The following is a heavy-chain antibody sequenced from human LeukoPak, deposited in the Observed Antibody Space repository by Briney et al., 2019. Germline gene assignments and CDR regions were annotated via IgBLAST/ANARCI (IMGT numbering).Heavy chain of an antibody. D-gene: IGHD6-6*01. Sequence: SETLSLTCTVSGGSISSSGSYWGWIRQPPGKGLEWVGSIYYSGNTYNPSLKSRVTISVDTSKNQFSLNLTSVNAADTAVYYCARVMAARREDLNWFDPWGQGTLVTVSS. CDR1: GGSISSSGSY. J-gene: IGHJ5*02. CDR3: ARVMAARREDLNWFDP. CDR2: IYYSGNT. V-gene: IGHV4-39*07.